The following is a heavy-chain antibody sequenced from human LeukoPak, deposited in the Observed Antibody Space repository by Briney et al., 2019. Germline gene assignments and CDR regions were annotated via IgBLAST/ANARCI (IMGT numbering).Heavy chain of an antibody. D-gene: IGHD3-10*01. CDR3: AKNYYRSGTYYPNYFDY. J-gene: IGHJ4*02. Sequence: GGSLRLSCAASGFTFSSYGMHWVRQAPGKGLEWVAFIRYDGNKEDYADSVKGRFTISRDNSKNTLYLQMNSLRPDDTAVYYCAKNYYRSGTYYPNYFDYWGQGALVAVPS. CDR1: GFTFSSYG. V-gene: IGHV3-30*02. CDR2: IRYDGNKE.